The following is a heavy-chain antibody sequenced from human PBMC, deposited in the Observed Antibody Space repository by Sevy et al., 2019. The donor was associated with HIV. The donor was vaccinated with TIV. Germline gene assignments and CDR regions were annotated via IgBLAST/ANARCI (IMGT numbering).Heavy chain of an antibody. J-gene: IGHJ4*02. Sequence: GGSLRLSCVASGFSLVDYARHGVRQGPAKGLGWVEVISFDGGNTSYSDAVGGRLTISRDNSKNTVFLQMNSLSPDDTALYYCARGPYNSGLRFDFWGQGTLVTVSS. CDR2: ISFDGGNT. V-gene: IGHV3-30-3*01. D-gene: IGHD5-12*01. CDR3: ARGPYNSGLRFDF. CDR1: GFSLVDYA.